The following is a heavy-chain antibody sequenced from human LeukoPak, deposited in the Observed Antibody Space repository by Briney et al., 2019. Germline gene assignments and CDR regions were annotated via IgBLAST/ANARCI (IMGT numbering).Heavy chain of an antibody. CDR1: GFSLSTSGVG. CDR3: AHMGGNNYYGSAPDY. CDR2: IYWNDDK. D-gene: IGHD3-10*01. V-gene: IGHV2-5*01. Sequence: SGPTLVKPTQTLTLTCTFSGFSLSTSGVGVGWIRQPPGKALEWLALIYWNDDKRYSPSLKSRLTITKDTSKNQVVPTMTNMDPVDTATYYCAHMGGNNYYGSAPDYWGQGTLVTVSS. J-gene: IGHJ4*02.